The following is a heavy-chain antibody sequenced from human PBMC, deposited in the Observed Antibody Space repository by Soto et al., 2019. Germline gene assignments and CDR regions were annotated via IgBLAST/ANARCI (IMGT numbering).Heavy chain of an antibody. D-gene: IGHD2-2*01. Sequence: GGSLRLSCEASGFTFSNAWMNWVRQGPGKGLEWLGRIKSKVDGGTADYVAATKGRFSISRDDLKNMLYLQMNSLKPDDTAVYYCTTLSYLYYDGMDVWGQGTTVTVSS. J-gene: IGHJ6*02. CDR1: GFTFSNAW. V-gene: IGHV3-15*01. CDR2: IKSKVDGGTA. CDR3: TTLSYLYYDGMDV.